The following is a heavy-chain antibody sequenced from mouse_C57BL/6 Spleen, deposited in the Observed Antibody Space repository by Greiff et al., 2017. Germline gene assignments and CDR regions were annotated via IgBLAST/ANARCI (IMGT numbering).Heavy chain of an antibody. D-gene: IGHD2-4*01. CDR1: GFTFSSYG. CDR3: ARSYDYDGAWFAY. Sequence: EVKVVESGGDLVKPGGSLKLSCAASGFTFSSYGMSWVRQTPDKRLEWVATISSGGSYTYYPDSVKGRFTISRDTAKNTLYLQMSSLKSEDTAMYYCARSYDYDGAWFAYWGQGTLVTVSA. J-gene: IGHJ3*01. CDR2: ISSGGSYT. V-gene: IGHV5-6*01.